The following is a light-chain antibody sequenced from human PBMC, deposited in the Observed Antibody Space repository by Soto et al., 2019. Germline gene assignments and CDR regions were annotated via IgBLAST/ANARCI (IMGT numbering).Light chain of an antibody. J-gene: IGKJ1*01. V-gene: IGKV3-15*01. Sequence: EIVMTQAPATLSVSPGERATLSCRASQSVSSNLAWYQQKPGQAPTLLIYAASTRATGIPARFSGSGSGTEFTLTISSLQSEHFAVYYCQQYNNWPPERTFGQGTKVDIK. CDR2: AAS. CDR3: QQYNNWPPERT. CDR1: QSVSSN.